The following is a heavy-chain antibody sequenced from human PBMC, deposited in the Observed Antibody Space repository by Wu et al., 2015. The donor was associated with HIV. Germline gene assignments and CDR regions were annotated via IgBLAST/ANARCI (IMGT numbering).Heavy chain of an antibody. D-gene: IGHD4-23*01. Sequence: QVQLVQSGAEVKEPGSSVKVSCKASGGTFSNYGVTWVRQAPGEGLEWMGRIIPIFGTTNYAQKFQGRVTISAGESTSTAYMELSSLRSEDTAVYYCARTDGLVDGGNSGYDYWGQGTLVTVSS. CDR3: ARTDGLVDGGNSGYDY. CDR1: GGTFSNYG. J-gene: IGHJ4*02. CDR2: IIPIFGTT. V-gene: IGHV1-69*13.